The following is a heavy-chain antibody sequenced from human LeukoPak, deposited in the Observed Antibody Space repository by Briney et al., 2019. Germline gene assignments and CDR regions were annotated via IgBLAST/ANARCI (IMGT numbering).Heavy chain of an antibody. J-gene: IGHJ1*01. V-gene: IGHV3-9*01. D-gene: IGHD2-21*02. CDR2: ISWNSGSI. CDR3: TSWGDTTAEYFQR. CDR1: GFKFDDNA. Sequence: GGSLRLSCAAPGFKFDDNAMHWVRQAPGKGLEWVSGISWNSGSIGYADSVKGRFTISRDNAQNSMYLQMNSLRVEDTAVYYCTSWGDTTAEYFQRWGQGTLVTVSS.